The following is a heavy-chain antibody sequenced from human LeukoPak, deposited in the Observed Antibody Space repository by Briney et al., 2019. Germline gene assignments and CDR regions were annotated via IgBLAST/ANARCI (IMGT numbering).Heavy chain of an antibody. CDR2: ISWNSGSI. D-gene: IGHD2-2*01. J-gene: IGHJ6*03. CDR3: AKSGTGCSSTSCYAGYYYYMDV. CDR1: GFTFDDYA. Sequence: PGRSLRLSCAASGFTFDDYAMHWVRQAPGKGLEWVSGISWNSGSIGYADSVKGRFTISRDNAKNSLHLQMNSLRAEDTALYYCAKSGTGCSSTSCYAGYYYYMDVWGKGTTVTVSS. V-gene: IGHV3-9*01.